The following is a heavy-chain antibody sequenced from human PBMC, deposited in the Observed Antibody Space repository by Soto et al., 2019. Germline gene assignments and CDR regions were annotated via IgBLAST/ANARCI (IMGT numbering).Heavy chain of an antibody. CDR2: IWYDGSNK. D-gene: IGHD7-27*01. CDR1: GFTFSSYG. CDR3: ARDSLSGDLGY. V-gene: IGHV3-33*01. Sequence: QVQLVESGGRVVQPGRSLRLSCAASGFTFSSYGMHWVRQAPGKGLEWVAVIWYDGSNKYYADSVKGRFTISRDNSKNTLYLQMNSLRAEDTAVYYCARDSLSGDLGYWGQGTLVTVSS. J-gene: IGHJ4*02.